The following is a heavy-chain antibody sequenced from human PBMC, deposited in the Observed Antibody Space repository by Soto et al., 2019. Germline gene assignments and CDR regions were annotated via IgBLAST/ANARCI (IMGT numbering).Heavy chain of an antibody. CDR2: IYPGDSDT. CDR1: GYSFSNYW. Sequence: GESLKISCKGSGYSFSNYWIGWVRQMPGKGLEWMGIIYPGDSDTRYSPSFQGQVTISADKSISVAYLQWTSLKISDTAMYYCARGSSSWSHFDSWGQGTLVTVSS. V-gene: IGHV5-51*01. D-gene: IGHD6-13*01. CDR3: ARGSSSWSHFDS. J-gene: IGHJ4*02.